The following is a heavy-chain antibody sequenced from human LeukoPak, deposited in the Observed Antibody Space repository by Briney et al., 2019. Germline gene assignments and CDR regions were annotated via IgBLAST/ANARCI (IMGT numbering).Heavy chain of an antibody. D-gene: IGHD3-22*01. V-gene: IGHV3-66*01. CDR3: ARGYDSSGYYFYYFDY. CDR1: GFTVSSNY. Sequence: GGSLRLSCAASGFTVSSNYMNLVRQAPGKGLEWVSVIYSGGSTYYADSVKGRFTISRDNSKNTLYLQMNSLRAEDTAVYYCARGYDSSGYYFYYFDYWGQGTLVTVSS. J-gene: IGHJ4*02. CDR2: IYSGGST.